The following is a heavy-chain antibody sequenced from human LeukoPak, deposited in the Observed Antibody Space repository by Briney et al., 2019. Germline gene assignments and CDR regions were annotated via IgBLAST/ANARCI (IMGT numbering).Heavy chain of an antibody. CDR2: SNHSGST. V-gene: IGHV4-34*01. D-gene: IGHD6-19*01. Sequence: SETLSLTCAVYGGSFSGYYWSWIRQPPGKGLEWIGESNHSGSTNYNPSLKSRVTISVDTSKNQFSLKLRSVTAADTAVYYCARESLRQQWLVRREEYYYMDVWGKGTTVTISS. CDR3: ARESLRQQWLVRREEYYYMDV. J-gene: IGHJ6*03. CDR1: GGSFSGYY.